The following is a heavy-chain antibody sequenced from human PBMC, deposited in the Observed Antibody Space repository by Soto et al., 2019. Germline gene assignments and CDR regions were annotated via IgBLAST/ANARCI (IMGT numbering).Heavy chain of an antibody. CDR1: GYTFTSYD. J-gene: IGHJ6*02. V-gene: IGHV1-8*01. CDR3: ARWGSSGWYDYYYYGMDV. Sequence: ASVKVSCKASGYTFTSYDINWVRQATGQGREWMGWMDPNSGNTGYAQKFQGRVTMTRNTSISTAYMELSSLRSEDTAVYYCARWGSSGWYDYYYYGMDVWGQGXTVTVSS. CDR2: MDPNSGNT. D-gene: IGHD6-19*01.